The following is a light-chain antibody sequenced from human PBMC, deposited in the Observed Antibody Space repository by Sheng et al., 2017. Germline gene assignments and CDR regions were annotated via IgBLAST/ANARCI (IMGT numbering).Light chain of an antibody. CDR2: GAS. J-gene: IGKJ2*01. CDR1: QRIATSF. Sequence: EIVMTQSPATLSLSPGERVTLSCRASQRIATSFLGWYQQKPGQAPRLLIYGASSRATGIPDRFTGSGSGTDFALTISGVEPEDIAVYYCQQYGNSPFTFGQGTRLEI. CDR3: QQYGNSPFT. V-gene: IGKV3-20*01.